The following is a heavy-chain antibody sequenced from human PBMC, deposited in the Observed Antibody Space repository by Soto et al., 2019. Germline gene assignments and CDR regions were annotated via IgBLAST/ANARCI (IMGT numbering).Heavy chain of an antibody. D-gene: IGHD3-10*01. V-gene: IGHV1-69*02. CDR2: INPILSMS. CDR1: GDTFTFYS. J-gene: IGHJ4*02. Sequence: QVQLVQSGAEVKRPGSSVKVSCKASGDTFTFYSINWVRQAPGLGLEWMGRINPILSMSNYAQRFQGRVTMTADKSTSTAYMELSSLRSEDTAIYYCASSYGSGYRAFDYWGQGALVTVCS. CDR3: ASSYGSGYRAFDY.